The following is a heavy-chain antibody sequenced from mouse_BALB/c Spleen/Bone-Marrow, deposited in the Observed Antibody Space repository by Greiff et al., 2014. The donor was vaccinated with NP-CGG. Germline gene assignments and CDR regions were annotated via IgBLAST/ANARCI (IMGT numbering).Heavy chain of an antibody. J-gene: IGHJ3*01. CDR1: GFNIKDTY. Sequence: VQLQQPGAELVKPGASVKLSCTASGFNIKDTYMHWVKQRPEQGLQWIGRIDPANGNTKYDPKFQGKVTITADTSSNTAYLQLSSLTSEDTAVYYCASYYYGSSLFAYWGQGTLVTVSA. V-gene: IGHV14-3*02. CDR2: IDPANGNT. CDR3: ASYYYGSSLFAY. D-gene: IGHD1-1*01.